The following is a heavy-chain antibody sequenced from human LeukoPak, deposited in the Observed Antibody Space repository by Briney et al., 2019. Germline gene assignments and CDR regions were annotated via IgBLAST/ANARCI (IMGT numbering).Heavy chain of an antibody. CDR3: AKTGRDGDLAQYHFDY. J-gene: IGHJ4*02. D-gene: IGHD4-17*01. V-gene: IGHV3-23*01. Sequence: QAGGSLRLSCAASGFTFSSYAMSWVRQAPGKGLEWFSAISGSGGSTYYADSVKGRFTISRDDSKSTLYLQMNSLRAEDTAIYYCAKTGRDGDLAQYHFDYCGQGTLVTVSS. CDR2: ISGSGGST. CDR1: GFTFSSYA.